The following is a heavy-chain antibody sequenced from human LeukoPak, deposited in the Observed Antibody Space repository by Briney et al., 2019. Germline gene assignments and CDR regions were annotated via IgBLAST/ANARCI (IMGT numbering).Heavy chain of an antibody. CDR1: GYTFTNYY. J-gene: IGHJ4*02. CDR3: AKDGRTITANPSYFAF. V-gene: IGHV1-46*01. CDR2: IDPNGGST. Sequence: GASGKVSCKASGYTFTNYYMHWVRQAPGQGLEWVGIIDPNGGSTTYAQKFQGRRTMTRDRSTSTVYMELSRLRSEDTAVYYCAKDGRTITANPSYFAFWGQGALVTVSS. D-gene: IGHD1-14*01.